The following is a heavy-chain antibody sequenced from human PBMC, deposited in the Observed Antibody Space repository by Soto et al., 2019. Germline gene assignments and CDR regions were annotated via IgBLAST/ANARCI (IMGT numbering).Heavy chain of an antibody. Sequence: PGGSLRLSCEASGFTFSSYWMHWVRQVPGKGLVWVSRLNGDGTTTNYADSVKGRFTISRDNAKNTVYLQMSSLRAEDTAVYCCARGIRIYYGMDVWGQGTTVTVSS. V-gene: IGHV3-74*01. D-gene: IGHD2-15*01. CDR1: GFTFSSYW. CDR3: ARGIRIYYGMDV. CDR2: LNGDGTTT. J-gene: IGHJ6*02.